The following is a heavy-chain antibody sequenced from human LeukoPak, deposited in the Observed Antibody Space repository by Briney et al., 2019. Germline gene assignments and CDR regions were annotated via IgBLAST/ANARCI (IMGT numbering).Heavy chain of an antibody. CDR3: ARRGHSSSSSAGYYYYYMDV. CDR2: IYYSGST. D-gene: IGHD6-6*01. J-gene: IGHJ6*03. V-gene: IGHV4-31*03. Sequence: SQTLSLTCTVSGGSISSGGYYWSWIRQHPGKGLEWIGYIYYSGSTYYNPSLRSRVTISVDTSKNQFSLKLSSVTAADTAVYYCARRGHSSSSSAGYYYYYMDVWGKGTTVTAPS. CDR1: GGSISSGGYY.